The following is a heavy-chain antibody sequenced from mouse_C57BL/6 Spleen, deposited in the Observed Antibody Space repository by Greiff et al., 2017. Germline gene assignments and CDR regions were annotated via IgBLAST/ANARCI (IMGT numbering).Heavy chain of an antibody. V-gene: IGHV1-64*01. CDR3: ARADGSSYFAY. J-gene: IGHJ3*01. CDR2: IHPNSGST. Sequence: QVQLQQPGAELVKPGASVKLSCKASGYTFTSYWMHWVKQRPGQGLEWIGMIHPNSGSTNYNEKFKSKATLTVDKSSSTAYMQLSSLTSEDSAVYYCARADGSSYFAYWGQGTLVTVSA. CDR1: GYTFTSYW. D-gene: IGHD1-1*01.